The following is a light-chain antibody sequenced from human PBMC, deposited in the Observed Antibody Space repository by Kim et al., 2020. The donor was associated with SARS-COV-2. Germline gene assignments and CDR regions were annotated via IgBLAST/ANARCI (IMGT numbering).Light chain of an antibody. Sequence: QSALTQPASVSGSPGQSITISCTGTSSDVGGYNYVSWYQQHPGNAPKLMIYDVSKRPSGLSNRFSGSKSGNTASLTISGLQAEDEADYYCSSYTSTSTWVFGGGTQLTVL. V-gene: IGLV2-14*01. J-gene: IGLJ3*02. CDR3: SSYTSTSTWV. CDR2: DVS. CDR1: SSDVGGYNY.